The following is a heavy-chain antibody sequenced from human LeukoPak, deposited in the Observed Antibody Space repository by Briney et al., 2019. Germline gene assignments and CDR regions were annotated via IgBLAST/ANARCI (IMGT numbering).Heavy chain of an antibody. J-gene: IGHJ3*02. CDR3: ARDISPHRIAARPLVAFDI. Sequence: GGSLRLSCAASGFTFSSFPMHWVRQAPGKGLEWVAAISYDGTNQYSADSVKGRFTLSRDNSKDTLYLQMNSLRVEDTAVYYCARDISPHRIAARPLVAFDIWGQGTMVTVSS. CDR1: GFTFSSFP. D-gene: IGHD6-6*01. V-gene: IGHV3-30-3*01. CDR2: ISYDGTNQ.